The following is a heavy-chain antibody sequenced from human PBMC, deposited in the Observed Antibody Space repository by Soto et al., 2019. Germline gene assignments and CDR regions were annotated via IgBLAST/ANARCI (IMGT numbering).Heavy chain of an antibody. D-gene: IGHD2-2*01. CDR1: GYTFTSYG. Sequence: ASVKVSCKASGYTFTSYGISWVRQAPGQGLEWMGWISAYNGNTNYAQKLQGRVTMTTDTSTSTAYMELRSLRSDDTAVYYCARVRGDIVVVPAATPYDYYGMDVWGQGTTVTVAS. CDR3: ARVRGDIVVVPAATPYDYYGMDV. J-gene: IGHJ6*02. CDR2: ISAYNGNT. V-gene: IGHV1-18*01.